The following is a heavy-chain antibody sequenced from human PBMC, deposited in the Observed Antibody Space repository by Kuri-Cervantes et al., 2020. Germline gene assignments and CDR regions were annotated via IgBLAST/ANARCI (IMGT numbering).Heavy chain of an antibody. J-gene: IGHJ1*01. CDR2: ISWNSGSI. V-gene: IGHV3-9*01. D-gene: IGHD5-18*01. CDR3: ASERGYSYDLSSEPYPGVFQH. Sequence: SLKISCAASGFTFSSYAMSWVRQAPGKGLEWVSGISWNSGSIGYADSVKGRFTITRDNAKNSLYLQMNGLRAEHTAVYYCASERGYSYDLSSEPYPGVFQHWGQGTLVTVSS. CDR1: GFTFSSYA.